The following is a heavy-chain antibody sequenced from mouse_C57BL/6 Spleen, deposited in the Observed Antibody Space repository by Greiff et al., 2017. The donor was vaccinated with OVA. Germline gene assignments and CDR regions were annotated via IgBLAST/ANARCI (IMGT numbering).Heavy chain of an antibody. Sequence: VQLQQPGAELVRPGSSVKLSCKASGYTFTSYWMHWVKQRPIQGLEWIGNIDPSDSETHYNQKFKDKATLTVDKSSSTAYMQLSSLTSEDSAVYYCARGGRGSSLYAMDYWGQGTSVTVSS. CDR2: IDPSDSET. CDR3: ARGGRGSSLYAMDY. D-gene: IGHD1-1*01. J-gene: IGHJ4*01. V-gene: IGHV1-52*01. CDR1: GYTFTSYW.